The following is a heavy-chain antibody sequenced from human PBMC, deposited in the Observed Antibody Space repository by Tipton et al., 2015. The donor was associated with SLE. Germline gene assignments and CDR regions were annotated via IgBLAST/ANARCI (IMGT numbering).Heavy chain of an antibody. CDR2: ISAYNGNT. D-gene: IGHD2-2*01. V-gene: IGHV1-18*01. CDR3: ARGEPPPASFFGC. Sequence: QLVQSGAEVKKPGASVKVSCKASGYTFTSYGISWVRQAPGQGLEWMGWISAYNGNTNYAQKFQGRVTMTRNTSISTAYMELSSLRSEDTAVYYCARGEPPPASFFGCWGQGTLVTVSS. CDR1: GYTFTSYG. J-gene: IGHJ4*02.